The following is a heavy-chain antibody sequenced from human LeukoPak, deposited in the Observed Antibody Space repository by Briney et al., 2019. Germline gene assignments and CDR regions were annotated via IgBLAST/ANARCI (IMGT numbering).Heavy chain of an antibody. CDR1: DESFSGYY. CDR3: ARGNRPYGEHEAFDI. Sequence: SETLSLTCAVYDESFSGYYCSWIRQPPRKGLEWIGEIDHSGSTNYNPSLQSRVTISVDTSKNQFSLKVSSVSAADTAVYYCARGNRPYGEHEAFDIWGHGATVTASP. CDR2: IDHSGST. J-gene: IGHJ3*02. V-gene: IGHV4-34*01. D-gene: IGHD3-10*01.